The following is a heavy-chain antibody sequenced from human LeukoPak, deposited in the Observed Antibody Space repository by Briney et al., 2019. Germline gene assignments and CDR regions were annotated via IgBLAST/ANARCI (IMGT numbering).Heavy chain of an antibody. CDR1: GFTFSSYG. Sequence: GGSLRLSCAASGFTFSSYGMHWVRQAPGKGLEWVAVISYDGSNKYYADSVKGRFTISRDNSKNTLYLQMNSLRAEGTAVYYCAKDLTGGGDLYYWGQGTLVTVSS. V-gene: IGHV3-30*18. J-gene: IGHJ4*02. D-gene: IGHD2-21*02. CDR3: AKDLTGGGDLYY. CDR2: ISYDGSNK.